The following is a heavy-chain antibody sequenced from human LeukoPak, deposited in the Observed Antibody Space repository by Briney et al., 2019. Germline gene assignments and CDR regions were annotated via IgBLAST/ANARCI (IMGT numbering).Heavy chain of an antibody. J-gene: IGHJ4*02. D-gene: IGHD4-17*01. Sequence: ASVTVSCVASRYTFTNYPISWVRQAPGQGREGMGRITVNNGNANYAQNLQGRVTFTTHTSTSTAYMELRMLRSDDTAVYYCARGYDYGDYVGDFDYWGQGTLVTVSS. CDR3: ARGYDYGDYVGDFDY. V-gene: IGHV1-18*01. CDR2: ITVNNGNA. CDR1: RYTFTNYP.